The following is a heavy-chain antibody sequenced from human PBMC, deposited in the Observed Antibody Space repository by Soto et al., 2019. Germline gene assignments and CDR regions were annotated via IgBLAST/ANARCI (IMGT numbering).Heavy chain of an antibody. CDR3: ARDPLGYSYGLYYNYGMDV. CDR2: IYSEGTT. D-gene: IGHD5-18*01. J-gene: IGHJ6*02. CDR1: GITVSSLY. Sequence: EVQLVETGGGLIQPGGSLRLSCAVSGITVSSLYMTWVRQALGKGLEWVSVIYSEGTTYYADSVKGRFTISRDNSKNTLYLQMNSLRAEDTAVYYCARDPLGYSYGLYYNYGMDVWGQGTTVTVSS. V-gene: IGHV3-53*02.